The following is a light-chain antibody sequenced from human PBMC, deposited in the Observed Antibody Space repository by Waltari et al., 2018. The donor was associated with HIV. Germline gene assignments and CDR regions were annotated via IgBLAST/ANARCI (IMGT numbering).Light chain of an antibody. CDR2: SAS. J-gene: IGKJ1*01. V-gene: IGKV3-20*01. CDR3: QQYGSSPRT. CDR1: QSVSSSD. Sequence: EILLTQSPGTLPLFPGERATLSCRATQSVSSSDLACYHQKPVQAPRLLIYSASSRATGIPDRFSRSGSGTDFTLTISRLEPGDCAMYFCQQYGSSPRTFGQGTKVEIK.